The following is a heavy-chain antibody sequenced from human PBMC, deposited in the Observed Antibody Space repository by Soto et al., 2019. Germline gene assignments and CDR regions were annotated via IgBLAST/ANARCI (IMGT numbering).Heavy chain of an antibody. CDR3: ARGKLGYCSSTRCYRWNYYSYAMDV. CDR2: INHSGST. J-gene: IGHJ6*02. D-gene: IGHD2-2*02. V-gene: IGHV4-34*01. Sequence: PSETLSLTCAVYGGSFSGYYWSWIRQPPGKGLEWIGEINHSGSTNYNPSLKSRVTISVDTSKNQFSLKLSSVTAADTAVYYCARGKLGYCSSTRCYRWNYYSYAMDVGGPGTPLTVYS. CDR1: GGSFSGYY.